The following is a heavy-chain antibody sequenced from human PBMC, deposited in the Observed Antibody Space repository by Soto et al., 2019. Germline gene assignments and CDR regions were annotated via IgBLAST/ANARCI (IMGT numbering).Heavy chain of an antibody. V-gene: IGHV3-74*03. CDR3: VRGDGDYYGGNGYLGRH. CDR2: IKSDGSGT. Sequence: EVQLVESGGGLVQPGGSLTLSCAASGFTFSSYWMHWVRQAPGKGLVWVSRIKSDGSGTMYADSVKGRLTISRDNAKNTLYLQMNSLRADDTAVYYCVRGDGDYYGGNGYLGRHWGQGTLVTVSS. CDR1: GFTFSSYW. J-gene: IGHJ4*02. D-gene: IGHD3-10*01.